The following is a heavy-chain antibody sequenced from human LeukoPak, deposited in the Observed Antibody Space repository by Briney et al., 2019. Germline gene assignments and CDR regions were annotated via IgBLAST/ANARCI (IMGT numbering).Heavy chain of an antibody. CDR2: ISGSTSVI. V-gene: IGHV3-48*01. CDR1: GFTFSTHT. CDR3: ARGLYYIDV. J-gene: IGHJ6*03. Sequence: PGGSLRLSCAASGFTFSTHTMAWVRQAPGKGLEWVSYISGSTSVIYYADSVKGRFTNSRDNAKNSLYLQMNSLRTEDTAIYYCARGLYYIDVWGNGTAVTVS.